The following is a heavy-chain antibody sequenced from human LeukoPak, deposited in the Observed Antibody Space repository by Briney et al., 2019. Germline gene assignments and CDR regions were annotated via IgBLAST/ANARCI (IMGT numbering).Heavy chain of an antibody. V-gene: IGHV1-69*02. J-gene: IGHJ4*01. D-gene: IGHD2-2*01. Sequence: ASVKVSCKASGGTFSSYTISWVRQAPGQGLEWMGRIIPILGIANYAQKFQGRVTITADESTSTAYMELSSLRSEDTAVYYCARVSPRVYCSSTSCYPVPPDYWGHGTLVTVSS. CDR1: GGTFSSYT. CDR3: ARVSPRVYCSSTSCYPVPPDY. CDR2: IIPILGIA.